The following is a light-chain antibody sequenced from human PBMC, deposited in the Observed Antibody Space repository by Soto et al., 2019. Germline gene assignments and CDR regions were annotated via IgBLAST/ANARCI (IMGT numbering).Light chain of an antibody. CDR2: EVS. CDR3: LQTIQVPLT. J-gene: IGKJ4*01. Sequence: IVMTQTPLSLSVTPGQPASISCRSSQSLLHSDGKTYLYWYLQRPAQSPQLLIYEVSNRFSGVPDRFSGSGSETDFKLTISRVEPEDVGVYYCLQTIQVPLTFGGGTEVEIK. V-gene: IGKV2D-29*02. CDR1: QSLLHSDGKTY.